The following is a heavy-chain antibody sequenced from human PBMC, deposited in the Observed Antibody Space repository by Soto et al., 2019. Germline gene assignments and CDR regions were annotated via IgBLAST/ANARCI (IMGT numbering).Heavy chain of an antibody. V-gene: IGHV3-33*01. CDR1: GFTFTSYG. J-gene: IGHJ4*02. D-gene: IGHD1-1*01. CDR3: ARDTYKMDY. Sequence: QVQLVESGGGVVQPGRSLRLSCAASGFTFTSYGIHWVRQVPGKGLERVAVIWYDGSNKYYADSGKGRFTISRDNSKNTLYLQMNSLRAEDRAVYYCARDTYKMDYWSQGTLVTVSS. CDR2: IWYDGSNK.